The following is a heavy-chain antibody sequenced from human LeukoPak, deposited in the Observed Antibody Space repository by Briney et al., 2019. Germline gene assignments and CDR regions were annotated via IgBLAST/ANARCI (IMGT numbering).Heavy chain of an antibody. J-gene: IGHJ4*02. D-gene: IGHD4-17*01. CDR3: ARGHYEGAYDYGDYYFDY. Sequence: GGSLRLSCAASGFTFSSYAMHWVRQAPGKGLEWVAVISYDGSNKYYADSVKGRFTISRDNSKNTLYLQMNSLRAEDTAVYYCARGHYEGAYDYGDYYFDYWGQGTLVTVSS. CDR2: ISYDGSNK. V-gene: IGHV3-30-3*01. CDR1: GFTFSSYA.